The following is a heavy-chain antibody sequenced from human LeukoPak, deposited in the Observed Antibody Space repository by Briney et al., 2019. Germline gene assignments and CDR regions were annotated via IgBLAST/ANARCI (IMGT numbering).Heavy chain of an antibody. D-gene: IGHD6-19*01. CDR2: ISSSSSYI. V-gene: IGHV3-21*01. CDR3: AREPPAIAVAGFDY. CDR1: GFTFSSYA. Sequence: KTGGSLRLSCAASGFTFSSYAMSWVRQAPGKGLEWVSSISSSSSYIYYADSVKGRFTISRHNAKNSLYLQMNSLRAEDTAVYYCAREPPAIAVAGFDYWGQGTLVTVSS. J-gene: IGHJ4*02.